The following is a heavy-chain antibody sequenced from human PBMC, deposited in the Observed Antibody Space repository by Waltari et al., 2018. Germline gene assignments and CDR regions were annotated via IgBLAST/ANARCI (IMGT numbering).Heavy chain of an antibody. CDR2: IYHSGST. J-gene: IGHJ6*03. CDR3: ARVSSYYYYMDV. CDR1: GYSISSGSY. Sequence: QVQLQESGPGLVKPSETLSLTCTVSGYSISSGSYWGWIRQPPGKGLEWIGSIYHSGSTYYNPSLKSRVTISVDTSKNQFSLKLSSVTAADTAVYYCARVSSYYYYMDVWGKGTTVTISS. V-gene: IGHV4-38-2*02.